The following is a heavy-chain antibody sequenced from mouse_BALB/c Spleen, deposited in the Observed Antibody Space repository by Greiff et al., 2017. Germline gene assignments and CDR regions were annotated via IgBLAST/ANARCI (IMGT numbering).Heavy chain of an antibody. Sequence: EVKLVESGGGLVQPGGSRKLSCAASGFTFSDYGMAWVRQAPGKGPEWVAFISNLAYSIYYADTVTGRFTISRENAKNTLYLEMSSLRSEDTAMYYCARELRDYAMDYWGQGTSVTVSS. J-gene: IGHJ4*01. V-gene: IGHV5-15*02. CDR1: GFTFSDYG. CDR3: ARELRDYAMDY. CDR2: ISNLAYSI.